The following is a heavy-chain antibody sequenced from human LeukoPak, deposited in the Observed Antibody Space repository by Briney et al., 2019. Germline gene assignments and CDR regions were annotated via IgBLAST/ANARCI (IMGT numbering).Heavy chain of an antibody. D-gene: IGHD3-22*01. V-gene: IGHV1-69*05. CDR3: ARDKNAYYYDEAFAFDI. CDR1: GGTFRSYA. J-gene: IGHJ3*02. Sequence: ASVKVSCKASGGTFRSYAISWVRQAPGQGLEWMGGIIPIFSTANYAQKFQGRVTITTDESTSTAYMEMSRLRSADTAVYYCARDKNAYYYDEAFAFDIWGQGTMVTVSS. CDR2: IIPIFSTA.